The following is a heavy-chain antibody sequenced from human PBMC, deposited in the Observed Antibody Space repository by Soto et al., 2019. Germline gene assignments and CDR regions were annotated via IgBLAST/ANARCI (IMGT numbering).Heavy chain of an antibody. V-gene: IGHV1-2*02. Sequence: GASVKVSGKASGCTFTGYYMHWVRQAPGQGLEWMGWINPNSGGTNYAQKFQGRVTMTRDTSISTAYMELSRLRSDDTAVYYCARDSGYDCYYGMDVWGQGTTVTVSS. D-gene: IGHD5-12*01. CDR1: GCTFTGYY. J-gene: IGHJ6*02. CDR3: ARDSGYDCYYGMDV. CDR2: INPNSGGT.